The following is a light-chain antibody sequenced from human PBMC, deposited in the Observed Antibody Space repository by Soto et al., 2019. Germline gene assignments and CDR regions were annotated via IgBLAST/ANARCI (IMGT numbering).Light chain of an antibody. J-gene: IGKJ1*01. CDR3: QQYGSSPLCT. CDR2: GAS. CDR1: QSVSSSS. V-gene: IGKV3-20*01. Sequence: EIVLTQSPDTLSVSPGERATLSCRASQSVSSSSLAWYQQKPGQAPRLLIYGASNRSTGIPDRFSCSGSGTDFTLTISRLEPEDFAVYYCQQYGSSPLCTFGQGTKVEIK.